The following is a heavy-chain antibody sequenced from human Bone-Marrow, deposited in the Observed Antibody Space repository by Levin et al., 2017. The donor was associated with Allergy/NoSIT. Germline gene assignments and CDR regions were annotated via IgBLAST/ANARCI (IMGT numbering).Heavy chain of an antibody. Sequence: SCAASGFIVSNNYMSWVRQAPGKGLEGVSVIYSGGTTYYADSVKGRFTISRDSSKNTLYLQMNRLRDEDTAVYYCARHPSDTAWGQGTLVTVSS. CDR1: GFIVSNNY. CDR3: ARHPSDTA. D-gene: IGHD5-18*01. V-gene: IGHV3-53*01. J-gene: IGHJ5*02. CDR2: IYSGGTT.